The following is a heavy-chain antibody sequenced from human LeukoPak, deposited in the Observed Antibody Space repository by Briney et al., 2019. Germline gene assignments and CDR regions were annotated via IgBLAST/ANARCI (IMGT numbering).Heavy chain of an antibody. CDR3: ARDFRRPTYYYDSSGYYSFDY. D-gene: IGHD3-22*01. CDR1: SGSISSSSYY. CDR2: IYYSGST. V-gene: IGHV4-39*07. J-gene: IGHJ4*02. Sequence: PSETLSLTCTVSSGSISSSSYYWGWIRQPPGKGLGWIGSIYYSGSTYYNPSLKSRVTISVDTSKNQSSLKLSSVTAADTAVYYCARDFRRPTYYYDSSGYYSFDYWGQGTLVTVSS.